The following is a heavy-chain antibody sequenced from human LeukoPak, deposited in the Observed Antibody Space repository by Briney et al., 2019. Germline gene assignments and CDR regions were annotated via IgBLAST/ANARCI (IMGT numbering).Heavy chain of an antibody. V-gene: IGHV4-39*01. CDR1: GGSISSSSYY. CDR3: ARLGYCSGGSCYSEN. CDR2: IYYSGST. J-gene: IGHJ4*02. D-gene: IGHD2-15*01. Sequence: SETLSLTCTVSGGSISSSSYYWGWIRQPPGKGLEWIGSIYYSGSTYYNPSLKSRVTISVDTSKNQFSLKLSSVTAADTAVYYCARLGYCSGGSCYSENWGQGTLVTVSS.